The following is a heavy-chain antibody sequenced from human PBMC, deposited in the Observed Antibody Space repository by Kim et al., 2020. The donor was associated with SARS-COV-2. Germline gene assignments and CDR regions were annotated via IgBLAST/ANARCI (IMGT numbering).Heavy chain of an antibody. CDR2: ISSSSSYT. D-gene: IGHD3-22*01. Sequence: GGSLRLSCAASGFTFSDYYMSWIRQAPGKGLEWVSYISSSSSYTNYADSVKGRFTISRDNAKNSLYLQMNSLRAEDTAVYYCARAYIDETSYYYDSSGYPVSRWGAFDIWGQGTMVTVSS. V-gene: IGHV3-11*05. CDR3: ARAYIDETSYYYDSSGYPVSRWGAFDI. CDR1: GFTFSDYY. J-gene: IGHJ3*02.